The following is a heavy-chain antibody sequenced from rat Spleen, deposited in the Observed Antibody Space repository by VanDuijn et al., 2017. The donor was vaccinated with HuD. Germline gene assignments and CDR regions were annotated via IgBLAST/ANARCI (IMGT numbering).Heavy chain of an antibody. CDR2: ISYDGSST. CDR1: GFTFSDYY. J-gene: IGHJ2*01. Sequence: EVQLVESDGGLVQPGRSLKLSCAASGFTFSDYYMAWVRQAPTKGLEWVATISYDGSSTYYRDSVKGRFTISRDNAKSTLYLQMDSLRSEDTATYYCARHGDYGLPFDYWGQGVMVTVSS. V-gene: IGHV5-29*01. CDR3: ARHGDYGLPFDY. D-gene: IGHD1-6*01.